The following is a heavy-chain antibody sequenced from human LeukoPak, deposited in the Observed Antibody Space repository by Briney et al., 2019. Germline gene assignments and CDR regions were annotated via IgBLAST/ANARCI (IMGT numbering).Heavy chain of an antibody. V-gene: IGHV5-51*01. J-gene: IGHJ4*02. CDR3: ARHIDSAAARRVDY. CDR2: IYPGDSDT. D-gene: IGHD6-13*01. CDR1: GYIFTSYW. Sequence: GESLKISCKGSGYIFTSYWIGWVRQMPGKGLEWMGIIYPGDSDTRYSPSFQGQVTVSADKSISTAYLQWSSLKASDTAIYYCARHIDSAAARRVDYWGQGTLVTVSS.